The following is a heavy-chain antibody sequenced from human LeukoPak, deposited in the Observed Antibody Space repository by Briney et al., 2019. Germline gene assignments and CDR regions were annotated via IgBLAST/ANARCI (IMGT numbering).Heavy chain of an antibody. CDR3: ARVNGYNIGY. V-gene: IGHV4-59*01. Sequence: SETLSLTCTVSGGSISSYYWSWIRQPPGRGLEWIGYTYYSGSVSYNPSLMSRVTFSVDTSKNQFSLNLTSVTAADTAVYYCARVNGYNIGYWCQGTLVTVSS. D-gene: IGHD5-24*01. CDR1: GGSISSYY. J-gene: IGHJ4*02. CDR2: TYYSGSV.